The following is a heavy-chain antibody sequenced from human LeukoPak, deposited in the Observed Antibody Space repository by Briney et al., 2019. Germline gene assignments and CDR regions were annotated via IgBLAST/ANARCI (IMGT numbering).Heavy chain of an antibody. CDR2: ISSSSTTI. Sequence: GGSLRLSCAASGFTFSSYSMNWVRQAPGKGLEWVSYISSSSTTIYYADSVKGRFTISRDNSKNTLYLQMNSLRAEDTAVYYCARDDYGGNSNWGQGTLVTVSS. D-gene: IGHD4-23*01. CDR3: ARDDYGGNSN. J-gene: IGHJ4*02. V-gene: IGHV3-48*01. CDR1: GFTFSSYS.